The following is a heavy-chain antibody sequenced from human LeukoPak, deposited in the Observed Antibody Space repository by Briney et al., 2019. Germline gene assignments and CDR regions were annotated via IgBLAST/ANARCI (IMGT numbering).Heavy chain of an antibody. CDR1: GLIFSRDG. J-gene: IGHJ4*02. CDR3: AKDTHYYASSGYYVFDY. CDR2: ISDDGNIK. Sequence: GGSLRLSCAASGLIFSRDGMHRVRQAPGKGLEWVAVISDDGNIKYYVDSVKGRFTVSRDNSQKTLYLQMNGLRAEDTAVYYCAKDTHYYASSGYYVFDYWGQGTLVTVSS. V-gene: IGHV3-30*18. D-gene: IGHD3-22*01.